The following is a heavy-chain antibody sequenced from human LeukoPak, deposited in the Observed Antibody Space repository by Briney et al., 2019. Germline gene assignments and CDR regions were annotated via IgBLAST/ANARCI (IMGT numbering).Heavy chain of an antibody. D-gene: IGHD3-10*01. CDR2: INHSGST. J-gene: IGHJ4*02. Sequence: PSETLSLTCAMYGGPFSGYYWSWIRQPPGKGLEWIGEINHSGSTNYNPSLKSRVTISIDTSKNQFSLKLSSVTAADTAVYCCARRGFGYYGSGSYLAENVYWGQGTLVTVSS. CDR3: ARRGFGYYGSGSYLAENVY. V-gene: IGHV4-34*01. CDR1: GGPFSGYY.